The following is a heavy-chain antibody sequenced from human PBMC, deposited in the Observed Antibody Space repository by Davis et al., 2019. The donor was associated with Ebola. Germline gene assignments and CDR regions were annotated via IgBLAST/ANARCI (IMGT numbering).Heavy chain of an antibody. CDR3: ARQSSGSFVDDAFDI. CDR2: IYYSGST. CDR1: GGSISSYY. V-gene: IGHV4-59*08. D-gene: IGHD3-10*01. Sequence: PSETLSLTCTVSGGSISSYYWSWIRQPPGKGLEWIGYIYYSGSTNYNPSLKSRVTISVDTSKNQFSLKLSSVTAADTAVYYCARQSSGSFVDDAFDIWGQGTMVTVSS. J-gene: IGHJ3*02.